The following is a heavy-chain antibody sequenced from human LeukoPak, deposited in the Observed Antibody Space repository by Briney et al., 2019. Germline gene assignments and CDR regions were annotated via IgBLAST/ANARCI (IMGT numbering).Heavy chain of an antibody. Sequence: SETLSLTCAVYGGSFSGYYWSWIRQPPGKGLEWIGEINHSGSTNYNPSLKSRVTISVDTSKNQFSLKLSSVTAADTAVYYCASARQLPVDYWGQGILVTVSS. CDR2: INHSGST. CDR3: ASARQLPVDY. V-gene: IGHV4-34*01. CDR1: GGSFSGYY. D-gene: IGHD6-6*01. J-gene: IGHJ4*02.